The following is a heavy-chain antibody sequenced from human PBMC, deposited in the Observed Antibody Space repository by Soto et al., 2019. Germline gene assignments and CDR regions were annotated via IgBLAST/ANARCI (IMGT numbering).Heavy chain of an antibody. CDR2: VWYDGGNK. CDR3: ARGGAGRYMYYFDY. Sequence: QVQLVESGGGVVQPGRSLGLSCTASGFTFSNYAMHWVRQAPGKGLEWVAVVWYDGGNKYYADSVKGRFTISRDNSDNILDLQMNSPRVEDTAVYYCARGGAGRYMYYFDYWGQGTLVTVSS. CDR1: GFTFSNYA. J-gene: IGHJ4*02. D-gene: IGHD1-26*01. V-gene: IGHV3-33*01.